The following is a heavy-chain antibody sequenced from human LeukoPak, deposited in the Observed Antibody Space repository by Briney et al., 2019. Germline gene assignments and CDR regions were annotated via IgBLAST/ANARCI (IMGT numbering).Heavy chain of an antibody. V-gene: IGHV5-10-1*01. D-gene: IGHD3-10*01. CDR1: GYSFTSHW. J-gene: IGHJ3*02. CDR3: ARLQMLRGIIDAFDI. CDR2: MDPSDSYT. Sequence: GESLKISCEGSGYSFTSHWISWVRQMPGKGLEWMGRMDPSDSYTNYSPSFQGHVTISADKSISTAYLQWNSLKASDTAMYYCARLQMLRGIIDAFDIWGQGTMVTVSS.